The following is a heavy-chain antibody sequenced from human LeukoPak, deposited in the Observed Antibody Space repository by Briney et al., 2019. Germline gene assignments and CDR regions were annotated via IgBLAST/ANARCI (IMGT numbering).Heavy chain of an antibody. D-gene: IGHD2/OR15-2a*01. CDR3: ARDGVATGIYFDH. Sequence: GGSLRLSCVASGFTVRSHWMSWVRRAPGKGLDWVSKVNQDGSEKYYVYSGKGRYTISRDNAKHSLYMQMNSLRAADTAVYFCARDGVATGIYFDHWGQGTLVTVSS. CDR2: VNQDGSEK. V-gene: IGHV3-7*04. CDR1: GFTVRSHW. J-gene: IGHJ4*02.